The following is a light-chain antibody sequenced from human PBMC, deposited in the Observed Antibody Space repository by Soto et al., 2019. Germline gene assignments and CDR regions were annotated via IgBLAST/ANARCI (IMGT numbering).Light chain of an antibody. CDR3: QQYGSSPVT. CDR1: QSVSSSY. CDR2: GAS. J-gene: IGKJ5*01. Sequence: EIVLTQSPGTLSLSPGERATLSCRASQSVSSSYLAWYQQKPGQAPRLLIYGASSRATGIPDRFSGSGSGTDFTLTSSRLEPEDFAVYFCQQYGSSPVTFGQGTRLEIK. V-gene: IGKV3-20*01.